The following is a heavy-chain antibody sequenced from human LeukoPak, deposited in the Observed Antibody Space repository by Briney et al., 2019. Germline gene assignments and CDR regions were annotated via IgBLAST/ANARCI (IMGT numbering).Heavy chain of an antibody. CDR3: ARGLGILTGQGTDDAFDI. D-gene: IGHD3-9*01. CDR2: IIPILGIA. Sequence: GASVKVSCKASGYTFTGYYMHWVRQAPGQGLEWMGRIIPILGIANYAQKFQGRVTITADKSTSTAYMELSSLRSEDTAVYYCARGLGILTGQGTDDAFDIWGQGTMVTVSS. V-gene: IGHV1-69*04. CDR1: GYTFTGYY. J-gene: IGHJ3*02.